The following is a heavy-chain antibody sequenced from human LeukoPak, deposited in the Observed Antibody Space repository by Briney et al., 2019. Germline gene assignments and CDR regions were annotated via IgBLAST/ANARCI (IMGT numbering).Heavy chain of an antibody. D-gene: IGHD2-21*02. CDR1: GYTFSGFY. J-gene: IGHJ4*02. CDR2: INPNSGGT. CDR3: ARAQVAYCGGDCYSWFDY. Sequence: ASVKVSCKASGYTFSGFYIHWVRQAPGQGLEWMGWINPNSGGTNFAQKFQGRVTMTRDTSISTAYMELRSLRSDDTAVYYCARAQVAYCGGDCYSWFDYWGQGTLVTVSS. V-gene: IGHV1-2*02.